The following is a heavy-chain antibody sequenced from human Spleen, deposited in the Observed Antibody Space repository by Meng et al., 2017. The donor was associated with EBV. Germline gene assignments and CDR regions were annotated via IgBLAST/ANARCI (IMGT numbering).Heavy chain of an antibody. CDR1: GASISRSNW. J-gene: IGHJ4*02. D-gene: IGHD4-17*01. CDR3: ARGDRASMTTVASLVY. Sequence: VQLQESGPRVETPSGTLSLTCAVSGASISRSNWWPWVRQPPGKGLEWIGEIYHSGPTNYNPSLKSRVTMSVDKSKNQFSLKMNSVTAADAAVYYCARGDRASMTTVASLVYWGQGTLVTVSS. V-gene: IGHV4-4*02. CDR2: IYHSGPT.